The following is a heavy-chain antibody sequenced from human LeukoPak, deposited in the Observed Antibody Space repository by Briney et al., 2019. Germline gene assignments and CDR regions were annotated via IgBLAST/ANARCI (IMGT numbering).Heavy chain of an antibody. D-gene: IGHD2-21*01. Sequence: LLISRYGPRFSFTSYLIGLLCPMPRSCLNRTRIIYPGDSDTRYSPSFQGQVTISADKSISTAYLQWSSLKASDTAMYYCARPGIAGDAFDIWGQGTMATFPS. V-gene: IGHV5-51*01. CDR1: RFSFTSYL. CDR2: IYPGDSDT. CDR3: ARPGIAGDAFDI. J-gene: IGHJ3*02.